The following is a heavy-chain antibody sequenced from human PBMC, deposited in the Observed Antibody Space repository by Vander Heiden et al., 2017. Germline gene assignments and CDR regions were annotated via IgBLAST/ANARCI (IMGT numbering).Heavy chain of an antibody. V-gene: IGHV3-11*01. D-gene: IGHD6-6*01. CDR3: ANGVPQYSPRWFDP. CDR2: ISRSGCTI. Sequence: QVQLVESGGGLVKPVGFLRLSCRASGFTSGDYYMSEIHQAPGKGLEWFSYISRSGCTIYYADSGKGRCTISRDNAKNSLYLQMNSLRAEDTAVYYCANGVPQYSPRWFDPWGQGTLVTVSS. CDR1: GFTSGDYY. J-gene: IGHJ5*02.